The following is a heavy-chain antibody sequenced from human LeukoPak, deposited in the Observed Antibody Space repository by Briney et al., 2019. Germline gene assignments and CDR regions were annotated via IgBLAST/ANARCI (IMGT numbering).Heavy chain of an antibody. D-gene: IGHD1-26*01. CDR2: INPNSGGT. V-gene: IGHV1-2*02. Sequence: ASVKVSCKASGYTFTGYYMHWVRQAPGQGLEWMGWINPNSGGTNYAQKFQGRVTMTRDTSISTAYMELSRLRSDDTAVYYCAREDSGSYRSQPEWGQGTLVTVSS. CDR3: AREDSGSYRSQPE. CDR1: GYTFTGYY. J-gene: IGHJ4*02.